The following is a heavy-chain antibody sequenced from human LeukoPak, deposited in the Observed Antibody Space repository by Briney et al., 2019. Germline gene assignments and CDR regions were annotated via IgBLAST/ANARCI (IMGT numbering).Heavy chain of an antibody. V-gene: IGHV3-11*01. CDR2: ISSSGSTI. J-gene: IGHJ4*02. CDR1: GFTFSDYY. D-gene: IGHD2-15*01. Sequence: PGGSLRLSCAASGFTFSDYYMSWIRQAPGKGLEWVSYISSSGSTIYYADSVKGRFTISRDNSKNTLYLQMNSLRAEDTAVYYCAREGRRGGCSGGSCYYFDYWAREPWSPSPQ. CDR3: AREGRRGGCSGGSCYYFDY.